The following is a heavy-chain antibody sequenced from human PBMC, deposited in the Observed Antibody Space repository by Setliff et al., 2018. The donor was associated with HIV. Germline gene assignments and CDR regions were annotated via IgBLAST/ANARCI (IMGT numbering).Heavy chain of an antibody. D-gene: IGHD3-3*02. V-gene: IGHV1-3*01. J-gene: IGHJ5*02. Sequence: ASVKVSCKASGYTFTSYAMHWVRQAPGQRLEWMGWINAGNGNTKYSQKFQGRVTITRDTSASTAYMELSSLRSDDTAVYYCARGTAPRPASVLEFLEWLFPNWFDPWGQGTLVTVSS. CDR1: GYTFTSYA. CDR3: ARGTAPRPASVLEFLEWLFPNWFDP. CDR2: INAGNGNT.